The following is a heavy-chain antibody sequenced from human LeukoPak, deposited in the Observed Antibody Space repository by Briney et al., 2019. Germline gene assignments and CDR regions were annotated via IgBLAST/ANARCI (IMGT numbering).Heavy chain of an antibody. CDR1: GYTFTSYG. J-gene: IGHJ6*04. Sequence: ASVKVSCKASGYTFTSYGISWVRQAPGQGLEGMGWISAYNGNTNYAQKFQGRVTITRNTSISTAYMELSSLRSEDTAVYYCARGVILSDVWGKGTTVTVSS. CDR3: ARGVILSDV. V-gene: IGHV1-18*01. CDR2: ISAYNGNT. D-gene: IGHD2-15*01.